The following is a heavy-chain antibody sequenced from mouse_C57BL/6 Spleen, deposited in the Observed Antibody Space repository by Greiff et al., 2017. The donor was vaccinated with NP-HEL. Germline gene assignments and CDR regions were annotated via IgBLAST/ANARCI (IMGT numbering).Heavy chain of an antibody. V-gene: IGHV14-4*01. J-gene: IGHJ1*03. D-gene: IGHD1-1*01. CDR2: IDPENGDT. Sequence: EVQLQQSGAELVRPGASVKLSCTASGFNIKGDYMHWVKQRPEQGLEWIGWIDPENGDTDYASKFQGKATITADTSSNTAYLQLSSLTSEDTAVYYGTAGIDYYGSSYSYFDVWGTGTTVTVSS. CDR3: TAGIDYYGSSYSYFDV. CDR1: GFNIKGDY.